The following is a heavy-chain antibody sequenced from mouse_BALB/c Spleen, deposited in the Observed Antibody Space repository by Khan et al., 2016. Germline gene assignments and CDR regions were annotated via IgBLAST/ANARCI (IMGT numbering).Heavy chain of an antibody. CDR1: GYTFTNYG. CDR2: INTNTGEP. Sequence: QIQLVQSGPELKKPGETVKISCKASGYTFTNYGMNWVKQAPGKGLKWMGWINTNTGEPTYAEEFKGRFAFSLETSARTAYLQINNLKNEDTATYFCAEDYYGSNWLAYWGQGTLVTVSA. J-gene: IGHJ3*01. V-gene: IGHV9-3*02. CDR3: AEDYYGSNWLAY. D-gene: IGHD1-1*01.